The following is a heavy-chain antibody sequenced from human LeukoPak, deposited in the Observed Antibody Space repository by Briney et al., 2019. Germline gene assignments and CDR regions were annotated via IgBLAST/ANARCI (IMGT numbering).Heavy chain of an antibody. CDR3: AKGDGWYYYYMDV. CDR2: IRYDGSNK. V-gene: IGHV3-30*02. D-gene: IGHD2-15*01. J-gene: IGHJ6*03. Sequence: GGSPRLSCAASGFTFGSYGMHWVRQAPGKGLEWVAFIRYDGSNKYYADSVKGRFTISRDNSKNTLYLQMNSLRAEDTAVYYCAKGDGWYYYYMDVWGKGTTVTVSS. CDR1: GFTFGSYG.